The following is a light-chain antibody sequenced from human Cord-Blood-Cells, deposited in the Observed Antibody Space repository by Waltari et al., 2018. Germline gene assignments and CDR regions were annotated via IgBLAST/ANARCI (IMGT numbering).Light chain of an antibody. V-gene: IGLV2-14*01. CDR2: EVS. CDR3: SSYTSSSTVV. Sequence: LTQPASVSGSPGQSITISCTGTSSDVGGYNFVSWYQQHPVKAPKLMIYEVSNRPSGVSNRFSGSKSGNTASLTISGLQAEDEADYYCSSYTSSSTVVFGGGTKLTVL. J-gene: IGLJ2*01. CDR1: SSDVGGYNF.